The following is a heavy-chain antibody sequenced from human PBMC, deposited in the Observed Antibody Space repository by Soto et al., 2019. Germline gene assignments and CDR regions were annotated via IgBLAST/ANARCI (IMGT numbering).Heavy chain of an antibody. Sequence: GGSLRLSCAASGFTFSSYAMHWVRQAPGKGLEWVAVISYDGSNKYYADSVKGRFTISRDNSKNTLYLQMNSLRAEDTAVYYCARDMDIVVVVAANDAFDIWGQGTMVTVSS. CDR1: GFTFSSYA. D-gene: IGHD2-15*01. V-gene: IGHV3-30-3*01. CDR2: ISYDGSNK. J-gene: IGHJ3*02. CDR3: ARDMDIVVVVAANDAFDI.